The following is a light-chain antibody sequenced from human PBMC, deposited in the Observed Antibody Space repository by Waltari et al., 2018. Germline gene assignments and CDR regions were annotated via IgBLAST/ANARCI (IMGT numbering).Light chain of an antibody. Sequence: EIVLTQSPGTLSLSPGERATLSCRASQSVSSSYLAWYQQKPGQAPRLLIYGASSRATGIPDRLSGSGSGTDFTLTISRLEPEDFAVYYCQQGYTFGQGTKLEIK. J-gene: IGKJ2*01. CDR1: QSVSSSY. V-gene: IGKV3-20*01. CDR3: QQGYT. CDR2: GAS.